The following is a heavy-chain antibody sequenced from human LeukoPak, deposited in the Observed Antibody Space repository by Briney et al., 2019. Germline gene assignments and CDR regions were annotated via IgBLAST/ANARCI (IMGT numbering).Heavy chain of an antibody. V-gene: IGHV3-23*01. CDR2: ISGSGGST. D-gene: IGHD6-13*01. J-gene: IGHJ4*02. Sequence: GGSLRLSCAASGFTFSSCATSWVRQAPGKGLEWVSAISGSGGSTYYADSVKGRFTISRDNSKNTLYLQMNSLRAEDTAVYYCAKGAAAASYYFDYWGQGTLVTVSS. CDR1: GFTFSSCA. CDR3: AKGAAAASYYFDY.